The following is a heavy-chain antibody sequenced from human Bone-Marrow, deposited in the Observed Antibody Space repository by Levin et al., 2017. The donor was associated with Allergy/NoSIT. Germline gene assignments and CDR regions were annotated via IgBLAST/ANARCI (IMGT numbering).Heavy chain of an antibody. CDR2: IIPLSGTT. V-gene: IGHV1-69*13. CDR3: ARLRSRGSGSPYYFDY. J-gene: IGHJ4*02. Sequence: SVKVSCKTSEDTFNIYGISWVRQAPGRGLEWVGGIIPLSGTTSYAQKFRGRVTIIADDSSNTVYMQLNSLKSEDTADYYCARLRSRGSGSPYYFDYWGQGTLVTVSS. D-gene: IGHD3-10*01. CDR1: EDTFNIYG.